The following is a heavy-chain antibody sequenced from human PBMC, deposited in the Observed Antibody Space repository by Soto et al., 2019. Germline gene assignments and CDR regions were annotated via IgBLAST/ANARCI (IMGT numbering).Heavy chain of an antibody. Sequence: ASVKVSCKASGYTFTSYGISWVRQAPGQGLEWMGWISAYNGNTNYAQKLQGRVTMTTDTSTSTAYMGLRSLRSDDTAVYYCARDPLKYCSSTSCPPYYYYGMDVWGQGTTVTVSS. V-gene: IGHV1-18*04. CDR1: GYTFTSYG. D-gene: IGHD2-2*01. CDR2: ISAYNGNT. J-gene: IGHJ6*02. CDR3: ARDPLKYCSSTSCPPYYYYGMDV.